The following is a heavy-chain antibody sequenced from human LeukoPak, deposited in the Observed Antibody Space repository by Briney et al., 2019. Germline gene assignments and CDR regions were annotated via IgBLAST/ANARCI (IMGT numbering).Heavy chain of an antibody. Sequence: GGSLIRSCSASGFTLSTYAMHWVRQAPGKGLKYVSGISSNGGSTYYADSVKGRFAISRDNSENTVYLQMSSLRPEDTAVYYCVNLGQWLVPDYYYGMYVRGQGTTVTVSS. CDR3: VNLGQWLVPDYYYGMYV. D-gene: IGHD6-19*01. V-gene: IGHV3-64D*06. CDR1: GFTLSTYA. J-gene: IGHJ6*02. CDR2: ISSNGGST.